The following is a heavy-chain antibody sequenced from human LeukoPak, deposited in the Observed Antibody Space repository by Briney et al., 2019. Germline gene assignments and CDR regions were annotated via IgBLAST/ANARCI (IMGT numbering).Heavy chain of an antibody. CDR1: GGSISSYY. CDR2: IYYSGST. J-gene: IGHJ4*02. V-gene: IGHV4-59*01. D-gene: IGHD5-24*01. Sequence: SETLSLTCTASGGSISSYYWSWIRQPPGKGLEWIGYIYYSGSTNYNPSLKSRVTISVDTSKNQFSLKLSSVTAADTAVYYCARVSDGYNGYWGQGTLVTVSS. CDR3: ARVSDGYNGY.